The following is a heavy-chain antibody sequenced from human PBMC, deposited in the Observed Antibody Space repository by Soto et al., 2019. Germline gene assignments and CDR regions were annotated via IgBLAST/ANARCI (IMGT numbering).Heavy chain of an antibody. Sequence: GSLRLSCAASGFTFSSYWMHWVRQAPGKGLGWVSRISDDGSSTTYADSVRGRFTISRDNANYTLYLEISSLRAGDTGVYYCARRHYSVFDNWGQGALVTVSS. CDR2: ISDDGSST. D-gene: IGHD2-15*01. CDR1: GFTFSSYW. CDR3: ARRHYSVFDN. J-gene: IGHJ4*02. V-gene: IGHV3-74*03.